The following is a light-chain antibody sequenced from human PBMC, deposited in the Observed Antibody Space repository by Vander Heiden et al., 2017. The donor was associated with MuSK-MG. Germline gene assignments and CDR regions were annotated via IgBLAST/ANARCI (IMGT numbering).Light chain of an antibody. CDR1: SSNIGAGYD. CDR3: QSYDSSLSGPPWV. J-gene: IGLJ3*02. V-gene: IGLV1-40*01. CDR2: GNS. Sequence: QSVLTQPPSVPGAPAQRGTIPCTGSSSNIGAGYDVHWYQQRPGTAPKLLIYGNSNRPSGVPDRFSGSKSGTSASLAITGLQAEDEADYYCQSYDSSLSGPPWVFGGGTKLTVL.